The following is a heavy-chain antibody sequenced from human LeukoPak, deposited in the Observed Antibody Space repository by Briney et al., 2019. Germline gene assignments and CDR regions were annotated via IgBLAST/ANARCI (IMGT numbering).Heavy chain of an antibody. Sequence: TGGSLRLSCAASGFTFSSYAMSWVRQAPGKGLEWVSAISGSGGSTYYADSVKGRFTISRDNSKNTLYLQMNSLRAEDTAVYYRCKNPIFSFLLFGEPLGAFGGWGQGAMVTGSS. J-gene: IGHJ3*01. CDR3: CKNPIFSFLLFGEPLGAFGG. D-gene: IGHD3-10*02. CDR2: ISGSGGST. V-gene: IGHV3-23*01. CDR1: GFTFSSYA.